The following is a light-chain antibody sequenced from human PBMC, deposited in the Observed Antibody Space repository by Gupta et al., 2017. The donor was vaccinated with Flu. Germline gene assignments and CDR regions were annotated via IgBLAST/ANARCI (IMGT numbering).Light chain of an antibody. CDR3: QQYGSSPWT. Sequence: EIVLTQSPGPLSLSPGERATLSCRASTSVSSSYLAWYQQKPGQAPRLLIYGASSRATGIPDRFSGRGSGTDFTLTISRLEPEDFAVYYCQQYGSSPWTFGQGTKVEIK. V-gene: IGKV3-20*01. CDR1: TSVSSSY. J-gene: IGKJ1*01. CDR2: GAS.